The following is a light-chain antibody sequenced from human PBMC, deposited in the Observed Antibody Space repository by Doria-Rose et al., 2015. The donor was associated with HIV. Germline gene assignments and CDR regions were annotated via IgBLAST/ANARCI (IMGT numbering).Light chain of an antibody. J-gene: IGKJ2*02. CDR2: AAS. CDR3: QQSCCTQST. V-gene: IGKV1-39*01. CDR1: QSISSY. Sequence: DIQATQSPSSLSASVGDRVTITCRARQSISSYLNWHQQKPGKAPKLLIYAASSLQSGVPSRFSGSGSGTDFALTISSLQPEDFAAYYCQQSCCTQSTFEQGTKLESK.